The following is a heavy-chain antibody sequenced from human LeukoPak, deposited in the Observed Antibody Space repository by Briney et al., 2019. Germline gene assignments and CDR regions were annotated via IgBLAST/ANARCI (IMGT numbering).Heavy chain of an antibody. D-gene: IGHD3-10*01. CDR3: ARYVTYGSGKYYFDY. V-gene: IGHV4-39*01. Sequence: SETLSLTCTVSGGSITSSSYYWGWIRQPPGKGLEWIGNIYYSGSTYYNPSLRSRVTISVDTSKNQISLRLSSVTAADTAVYFCARYVTYGSGKYYFDYWGQGSLVTVSS. CDR2: IYYSGST. J-gene: IGHJ4*02. CDR1: GGSITSSSYY.